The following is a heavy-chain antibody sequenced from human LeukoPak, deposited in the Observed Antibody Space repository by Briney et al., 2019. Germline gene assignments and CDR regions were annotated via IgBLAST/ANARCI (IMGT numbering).Heavy chain of an antibody. J-gene: IGHJ4*02. CDR3: AKVAHYYGSGSYYEYYFDY. CDR2: ISGSGGST. CDR1: GFTFSSYA. V-gene: IGHV3-23*01. D-gene: IGHD3-10*01. Sequence: GGSLRLSCAASGFTFSSYAMNWVRQAPGKGLEWVSAISGSGGSTYYADSVKGRFTISRDNSKNTLYLQMNSLRAEDTAVYYCAKVAHYYGSGSYYEYYFDYWGQGTLVTVSS.